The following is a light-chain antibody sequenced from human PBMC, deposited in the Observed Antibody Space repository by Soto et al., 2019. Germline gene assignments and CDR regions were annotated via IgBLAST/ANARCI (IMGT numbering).Light chain of an antibody. CDR1: QSISSY. CDR3: QQRSNWPLT. Sequence: EIVLTQSPATLSLSPGERATLSCRASQSISSYLAWYQQKPGQAPRLLIYDASNRATGIPVRFSGSGSGTDFTLIISSLEPEDFAVYYCQQRSNWPLTFGPGTKMDIK. V-gene: IGKV3-11*01. J-gene: IGKJ3*01. CDR2: DAS.